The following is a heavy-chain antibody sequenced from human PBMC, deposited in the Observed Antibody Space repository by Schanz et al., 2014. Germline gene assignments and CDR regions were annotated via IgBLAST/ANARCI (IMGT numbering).Heavy chain of an antibody. Sequence: QLVESGGGVVQPGRSLRLSCAASGFTFSSYGMHWVRQAPGKGLEWVAAMSYDGSIKYYGDSVKGRFTISRDNSKNTLYLHMNTLRSEDTAVYYCARANYRRKINFDYWGRGTLVTVSS. CDR1: GFTFSSYG. D-gene: IGHD3-10*01. V-gene: IGHV3-30*03. J-gene: IGHJ4*02. CDR3: ARANYRRKINFDY. CDR2: MSYDGSIK.